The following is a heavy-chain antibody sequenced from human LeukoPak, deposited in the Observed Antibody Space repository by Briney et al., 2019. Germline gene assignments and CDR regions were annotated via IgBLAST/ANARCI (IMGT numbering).Heavy chain of an antibody. CDR1: GFTFSTYN. CDR3: ARDPYNGGYGASYYYYMDV. D-gene: IGHD1-26*01. CDR2: ITSSSSYT. Sequence: GGSLRLSCAASGFTFSTYNMNRVRQAPGKGLEWVSSITSSSSYTFYADSVRGRFTISRDNAKNSLYLQMNSLRAEDTAIYYCARDPYNGGYGASYYYYMDVWGKGTTVTISS. V-gene: IGHV3-21*01. J-gene: IGHJ6*03.